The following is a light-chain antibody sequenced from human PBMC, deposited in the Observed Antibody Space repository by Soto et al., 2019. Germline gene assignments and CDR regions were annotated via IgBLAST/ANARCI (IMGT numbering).Light chain of an antibody. CDR2: GAS. Sequence: EIVLTQSPGTLSLSPGERATLSCRASQSVSNNYLAWYQQKPGQAPRLLIYGASNRATGIPARFSGSGSGTDFTLTISSLEPEDFAVYYCQQRSNWPPPFGQGTRLEIK. CDR1: QSVSNNY. J-gene: IGKJ5*01. CDR3: QQRSNWPPP. V-gene: IGKV3-11*01.